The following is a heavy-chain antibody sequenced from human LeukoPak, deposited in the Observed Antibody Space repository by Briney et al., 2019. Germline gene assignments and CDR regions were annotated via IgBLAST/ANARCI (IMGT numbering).Heavy chain of an antibody. CDR2: IYSGGST. V-gene: IGHV3-53*01. CDR1: GFTVSSNY. J-gene: IGHJ4*02. D-gene: IGHD6-13*01. Sequence: GGSLRLSCAASGFTVSSNYMSWVRQAPGKGLEWVSVIYSGGSTYYADSVKGRFTISRDNSKNTLYLQMTSLRAEDTAVYYCARVVGLGYSSSWYKDWGQGTLVTVSS. CDR3: ARVVGLGYSSSWYKD.